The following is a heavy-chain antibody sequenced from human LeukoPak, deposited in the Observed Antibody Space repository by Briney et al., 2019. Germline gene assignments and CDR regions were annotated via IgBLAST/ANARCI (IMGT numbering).Heavy chain of an antibody. D-gene: IGHD4-17*01. CDR2: IYNGDNDT. CDR1: GSSFTSYW. CDR3: ARLNGATVTTGVGFDP. V-gene: IGHV5-51*01. Sequence: GAALEISYEGAGSSFTSYWIGWGRPMGGKGLGWMGIIYNGDNDTRYSPSFQGQVTISADNSISTAYLQWSSLKASDTAMYYCARLNGATVTTGVGFDPWGQGTLVTVSS. J-gene: IGHJ5*02.